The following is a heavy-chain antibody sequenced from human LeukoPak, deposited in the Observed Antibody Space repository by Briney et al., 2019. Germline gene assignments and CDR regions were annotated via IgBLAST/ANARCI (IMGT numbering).Heavy chain of an antibody. V-gene: IGHV1-69*05. J-gene: IGHJ6*03. Sequence: SVKVSCKASGGTFSSYAISWVRQAPGQGLEWMGGIIPIFGTANYAQKFQGRVTITTDESTSTAYMELSNLRSEDTAVYYCARVPPSSGYAIPYYYYYYYMDVWGKGTTVTVSS. CDR3: ARVPPSSGYAIPYYYYYYYMDV. CDR1: GGTFSSYA. CDR2: IIPIFGTA. D-gene: IGHD2-8*01.